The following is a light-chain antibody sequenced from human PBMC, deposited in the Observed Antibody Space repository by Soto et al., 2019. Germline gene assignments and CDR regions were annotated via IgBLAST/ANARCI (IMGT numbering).Light chain of an antibody. CDR3: CSYAGSSTPVI. Sequence: QSVLTQPASVSGSPGQSITISCTGTSSDVGSYNLVSWYQQHPGKAPKLMIYEVSKRPSGVSNRFSGSKSGNTASLTISGLQAEDEADDYCCSYAGSSTPVIFGTGTKLTVL. CDR2: EVS. CDR1: SSDVGSYNL. V-gene: IGLV2-23*02. J-gene: IGLJ1*01.